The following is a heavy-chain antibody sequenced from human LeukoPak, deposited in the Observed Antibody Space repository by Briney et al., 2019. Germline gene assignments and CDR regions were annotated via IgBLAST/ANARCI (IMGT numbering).Heavy chain of an antibody. CDR1: RFTSRNYG. Sequence: GGSLRLSCAASRFTSRNYGMHWVRQAPGKGLEWVAVIWYDGSEKYYVDSVKGRFTVSRDNSKTTVYLQMNSLRVEDTAVYYCARDRGWPAVHFDLWGQGTLVTVSS. D-gene: IGHD2-15*01. J-gene: IGHJ4*02. CDR2: IWYDGSEK. V-gene: IGHV3-33*01. CDR3: ARDRGWPAVHFDL.